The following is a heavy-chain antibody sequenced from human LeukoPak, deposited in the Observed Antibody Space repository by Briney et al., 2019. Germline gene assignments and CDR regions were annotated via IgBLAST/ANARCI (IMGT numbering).Heavy chain of an antibody. CDR1: GFTFDDYA. CDR3: AKDLAGPSWFDP. V-gene: IGHV3-43*02. J-gene: IGHJ5*02. Sequence: GXXLRLSCAASGFTFDDYAMQWVGQAQGKGVEWVSLISGDGGSTYYADSVKGRFTISRDNSKNSLYLQMNSLRTEDTALYYCAKDLAGPSWFDPWGQGTLVTVSS. CDR2: ISGDGGST.